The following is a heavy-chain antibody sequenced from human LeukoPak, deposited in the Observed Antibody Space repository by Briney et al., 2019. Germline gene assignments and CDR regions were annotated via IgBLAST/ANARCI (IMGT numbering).Heavy chain of an antibody. V-gene: IGHV3-48*02. CDR2: ISSSGSTI. Sequence: PGGSLRLSCAASGFTFSSYSMNWVRQAPGKGLEWVSYISSSGSTIYYADSVKGRFTISRDNAKNSLYLQMNSLRDEDTAVYYCARDGNGDYYDSSGYYYNWFDPWGQGTLVTVSS. D-gene: IGHD3-22*01. CDR3: ARDGNGDYYDSSGYYYNWFDP. CDR1: GFTFSSYS. J-gene: IGHJ5*02.